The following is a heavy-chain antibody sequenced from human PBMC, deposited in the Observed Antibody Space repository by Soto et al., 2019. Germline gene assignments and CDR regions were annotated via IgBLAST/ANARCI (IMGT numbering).Heavy chain of an antibody. J-gene: IGHJ6*02. CDR2: IIPIFGTA. D-gene: IGHD5-18*01. V-gene: IGHV1-69*13. Sequence: SVKVSCKASGGTFSSYAISWVRQAPGQGLEWMGGIIPIFGTANYAQKFQGRVTITADESTSTAYMELSSLRSEDTAVYYCARWGGGVDTAMVDFNYGMDVWGQGTTVTVSS. CDR3: ARWGGGVDTAMVDFNYGMDV. CDR1: GGTFSSYA.